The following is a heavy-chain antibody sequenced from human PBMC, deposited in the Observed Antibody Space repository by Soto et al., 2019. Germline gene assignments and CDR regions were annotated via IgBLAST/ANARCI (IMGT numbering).Heavy chain of an antibody. V-gene: IGHV1-18*01. J-gene: IGHJ5*01. CDR3: ASDHIVVAGTIGFDP. Sequence: QVQLVQSVPEVKKPGASVKVSCKSSGYTFTTYGISWVRQAPGQGLEWMGWISGYNGHTKYAQNLQDRVTVTTDTSTSTAYMELRRLRSDDTAMYYCASDHIVVAGTIGFDPWGQGTLVTVSS. D-gene: IGHD6-19*01. CDR2: ISGYNGHT. CDR1: GYTFTTYG.